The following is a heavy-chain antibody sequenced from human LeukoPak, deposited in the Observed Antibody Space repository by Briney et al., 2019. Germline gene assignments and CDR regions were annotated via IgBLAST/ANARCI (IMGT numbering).Heavy chain of an antibody. CDR2: ISSSSGYI. CDR3: ERGFELITFGGAIGKLNWFDS. D-gene: IGHD3-16*01. J-gene: IGHJ5*01. CDR1: GFTFSIYS. V-gene: IGHV3-21*04. Sequence: KPGGSLRLSCAASGFTFSIYSMNWVRQAPGKGLEWVSSISSSSGYIYYADSVKGRFTISRDNAKNSLYLQMNSLRAEDTAVYYCERGFELITFGGAIGKLNWFDSWGQGTPVTVSS.